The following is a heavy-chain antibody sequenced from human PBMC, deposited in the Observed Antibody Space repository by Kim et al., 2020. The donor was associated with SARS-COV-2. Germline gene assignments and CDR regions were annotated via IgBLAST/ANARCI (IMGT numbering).Heavy chain of an antibody. Sequence: EATVKGRCTISRDNSQNPLYLQMNSLGAEDTAVYYCAKDLRLFSTYYFDYWGQGTLVTVSS. CDR3: AKDLRLFSTYYFDY. D-gene: IGHD3-22*01. V-gene: IGHV3-23*01. J-gene: IGHJ4*02.